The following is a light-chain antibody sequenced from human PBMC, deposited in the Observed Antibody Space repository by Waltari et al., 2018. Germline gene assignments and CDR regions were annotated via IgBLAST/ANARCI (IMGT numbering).Light chain of an antibody. CDR2: DDR. V-gene: IGLV3-21*02. CDR1: ILDSNY. CDR3: QVWDSSGDHPL. Sequence: SYEVTQPPSVSVAPGHMPRITRGGDILDSNYVHWYQQKPAQAPVLIIYDDRKRPSGIPDRFSGSKSDYNATLTISGVEAGDDADYYCQVWDSSGDHPLFGGGTRLTVL. J-gene: IGLJ7*01.